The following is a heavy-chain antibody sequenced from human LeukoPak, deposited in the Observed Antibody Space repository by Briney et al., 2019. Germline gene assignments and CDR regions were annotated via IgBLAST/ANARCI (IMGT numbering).Heavy chain of an antibody. CDR3: ARDEYGGNSIV. CDR2: IYYSGST. CDR1: GGSISSSSYY. V-gene: IGHV4-61*01. Sequence: PSETLSLTCSVSGGSISSSSYYWSWIRQPPGKGLEWIGYIYYSGSTNYNPSLKSRVTISVDTSKNQFSLKLSSVTAADTAVYYCARDEYGGNSIVWGQGTLVTVSS. D-gene: IGHD4-23*01. J-gene: IGHJ4*02.